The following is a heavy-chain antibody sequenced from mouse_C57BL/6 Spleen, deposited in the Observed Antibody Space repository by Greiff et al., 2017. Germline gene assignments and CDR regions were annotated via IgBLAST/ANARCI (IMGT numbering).Heavy chain of an antibody. CDR2: IDPSDSYT. CDR3: ARPDYGSSWGFAY. Sequence: QVQLQQPGAELVMPGASVKLSCKASGYTFTSYWMHWVKQRPGQGLEWIGEIDPSDSYTNYNQKFKGKSTLTVDKSSSTAYMQLSSLTSEDSAVYDCARPDYGSSWGFAYWGQGTLVTVSA. V-gene: IGHV1-69*01. J-gene: IGHJ3*01. D-gene: IGHD1-1*01. CDR1: GYTFTSYW.